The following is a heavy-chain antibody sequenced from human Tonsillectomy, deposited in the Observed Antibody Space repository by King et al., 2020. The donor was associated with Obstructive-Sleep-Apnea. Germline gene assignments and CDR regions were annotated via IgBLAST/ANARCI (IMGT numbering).Heavy chain of an antibody. J-gene: IGHJ5*02. Sequence: TLKESGPVLVKPTETLTLTCTVSGFSLSNARMGVSWIRQPPGKALEWLAHIFSNVEKSYSTSLKSRLTIYKDTSKSQVVLTMTNMDPVDTATYYCARILGPDTLVDTAMVKGDNWFDPWGQGTLVTVSS. CDR3: ARILGPDTLVDTAMVKGDNWFDP. CDR2: IFSNVEK. D-gene: IGHD5-18*01. V-gene: IGHV2-26*01. CDR1: GFSLSNARMG.